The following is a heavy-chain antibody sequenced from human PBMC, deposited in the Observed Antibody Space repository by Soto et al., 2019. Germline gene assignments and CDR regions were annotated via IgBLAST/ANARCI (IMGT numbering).Heavy chain of an antibody. Sequence: SETLSLTCTVSGGSISSYYWSWIRQPPGKGLEWVGYIYYSGSTNYNPSLKSRVTISVDTSKNQFSLKLSSVTAADTAVYYCARDWVTGTTGNWFDPWGQGTLVTVSS. CDR1: GGSISSYY. V-gene: IGHV4-59*01. J-gene: IGHJ5*02. CDR3: ARDWVTGTTGNWFDP. D-gene: IGHD1-20*01. CDR2: IYYSGST.